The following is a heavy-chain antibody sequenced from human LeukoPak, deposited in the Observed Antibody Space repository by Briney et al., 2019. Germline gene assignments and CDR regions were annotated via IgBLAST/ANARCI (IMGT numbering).Heavy chain of an antibody. Sequence: ASVKVSCKASGYTFTSYYMHWVRQAPGQGLAWMGRINTNDGGTNYAQKFQGRVTMTRDMSTSTVYMEPSSLRSEDTAVYYCAREGYGSGTYLDYWGQGTLVTVSS. CDR2: INTNDGGT. V-gene: IGHV1-46*01. CDR3: AREGYGSGTYLDY. J-gene: IGHJ4*02. CDR1: GYTFTSYY. D-gene: IGHD3-10*01.